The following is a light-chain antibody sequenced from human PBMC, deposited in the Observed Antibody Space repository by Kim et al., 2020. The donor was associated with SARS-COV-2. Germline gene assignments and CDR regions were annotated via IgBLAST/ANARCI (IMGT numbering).Light chain of an antibody. V-gene: IGLV3-1*01. J-gene: IGLJ1*01. CDR3: HVWDNSAAV. Sequence: SYELTQPPSVSVSPGQTASITCSGDELGDRYTSWYQQKSGQSPMVVIYQDNKRPSGLPERFSGFNSGNTATLTISGTQAMDEADYYCHVWDNSAAVFGTG. CDR2: QDN. CDR1: ELGDRY.